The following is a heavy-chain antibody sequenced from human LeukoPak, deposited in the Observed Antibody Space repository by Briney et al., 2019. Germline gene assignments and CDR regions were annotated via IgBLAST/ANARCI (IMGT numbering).Heavy chain of an antibody. CDR3: VELGITMIGGV. CDR1: GFTFSSYE. D-gene: IGHD3-10*02. V-gene: IGHV3-48*03. Sequence: PGGSLRLSCAASGFTFSSYEMNWVRQAQGKGLEWVSYISSSGSTIYYADSVKGRFTISRDNAKNSLYLQMNSLRAEETGVYFCVELGITMIGGVWGKGTTVTISS. J-gene: IGHJ6*04. CDR2: ISSSGSTI.